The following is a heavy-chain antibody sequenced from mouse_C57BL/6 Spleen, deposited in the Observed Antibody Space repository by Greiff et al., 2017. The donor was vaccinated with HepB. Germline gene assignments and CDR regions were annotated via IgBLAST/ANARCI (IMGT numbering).Heavy chain of an antibody. V-gene: IGHV1-81*01. Sequence: QVQLQQSGAELSRPGASVKLSCKASGYTFTSYGISWVKQRTGQGLEWIGEIYPRSGNTYYNEKFKGKATLTADKSSSTAYMELRSLTSEDSAVYFCAREPSTTVVATRYFDVWGTGTTVTVSS. J-gene: IGHJ1*03. CDR3: AREPSTTVVATRYFDV. D-gene: IGHD1-1*01. CDR2: IYPRSGNT. CDR1: GYTFTSYG.